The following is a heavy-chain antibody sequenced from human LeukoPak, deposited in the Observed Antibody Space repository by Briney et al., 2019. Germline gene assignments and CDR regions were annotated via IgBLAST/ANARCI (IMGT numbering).Heavy chain of an antibody. Sequence: GGSLRLSCAASGFTFSSYAMHWVRQAPGKGLEWVAVISYDGSNKYYADSVKGRFTISRDNSKNTLYLQMNSLRAEDTAVYYCARDSVVLRFLEWLPYYFDYWGQGTLVTVSS. V-gene: IGHV3-30-3*01. D-gene: IGHD3-3*01. J-gene: IGHJ4*02. CDR3: ARDSVVLRFLEWLPYYFDY. CDR2: ISYDGSNK. CDR1: GFTFSSYA.